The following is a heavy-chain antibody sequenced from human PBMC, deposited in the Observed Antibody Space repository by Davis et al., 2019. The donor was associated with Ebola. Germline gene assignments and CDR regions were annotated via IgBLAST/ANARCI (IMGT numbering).Heavy chain of an antibody. V-gene: IGHV3-7*01. Sequence: GESLKISCAASGFTFSTYAMSWVRQAPGKGLEWVANIKQDGSEKYYVDSVKGRFTISRDNAKNSLYLQMNSLRAEETAVYYCARAVRVRYYDILTGYKNQYYFDYWGQGTLVTVSS. CDR3: ARAVRVRYYDILTGYKNQYYFDY. J-gene: IGHJ4*02. D-gene: IGHD3-9*01. CDR2: IKQDGSEK. CDR1: GFTFSTYA.